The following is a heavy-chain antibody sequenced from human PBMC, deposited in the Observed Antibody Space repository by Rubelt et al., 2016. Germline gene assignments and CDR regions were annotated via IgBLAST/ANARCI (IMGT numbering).Heavy chain of an antibody. V-gene: IGHV1-2*02. CDR2: INPDSGGT. D-gene: IGHD1-26*01. Sequence: QVQLVQSGAEVKKPGAAVKVSCKASGYTFPGYYMHWVRQAPGQGLEWRGWINPDSGGTTYAQKLTGRATLTRVASWSTVYLGLSRLRPVEMAVYYCAKGGGGYPQDYWGQGTLVTVSS. CDR3: AKGGGGYPQDY. J-gene: IGHJ4*02. CDR1: GYTFPGYY.